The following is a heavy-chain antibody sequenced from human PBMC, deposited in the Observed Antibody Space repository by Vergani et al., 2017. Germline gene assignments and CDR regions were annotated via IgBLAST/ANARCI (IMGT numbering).Heavy chain of an antibody. CDR3: ASVVMEATIRGETANTFNI. D-gene: IGHD5-12*01. CDR2: FIPIFGTT. CDR1: GDTFSSYE. Sequence: QVQVVQSAAEVKKPGSSVKVSYKASGDTFSSYEVIWVRQAAGQGLEWMGDFIPIFGTTDYAQKYQGRAMITADESTTTMYMELSSLRREDTAIYYCASVVMEATIRGETANTFNIWGQGTLVTVSS. J-gene: IGHJ3*02. V-gene: IGHV1-69*12.